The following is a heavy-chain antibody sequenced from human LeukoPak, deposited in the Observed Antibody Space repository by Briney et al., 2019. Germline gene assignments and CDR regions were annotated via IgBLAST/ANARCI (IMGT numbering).Heavy chain of an antibody. D-gene: IGHD6-13*01. Sequence: SETLSLTCTVSGGSISSYYWSWIRQPPGKGLEWIGYIYYSGSTNYNPSLKSRVTISVDTSKSQFSLKLSSVTAADTAVYYCARGIAAAGTTDYWGQGTLVTVSS. CDR1: GGSISSYY. CDR3: ARGIAAAGTTDY. V-gene: IGHV4-59*01. J-gene: IGHJ4*02. CDR2: IYYSGST.